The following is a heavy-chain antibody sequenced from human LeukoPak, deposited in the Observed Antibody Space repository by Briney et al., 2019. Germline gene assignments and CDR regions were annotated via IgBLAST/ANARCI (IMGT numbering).Heavy chain of an antibody. CDR2: IYYSGST. CDR3: ARGADLAAAAHNWFDP. J-gene: IGHJ5*02. D-gene: IGHD6-13*01. Sequence: SETLSLTCTVSGGSVSSGSYYWSWIRQPPGKGLEWIGYIYYSGSTNYNPSLKSRVTISVDTSKNQFSLKLSSVTAADTAVYYYARGADLAAAAHNWFDPWGQGTLVTVSS. CDR1: GGSVSSGSYY. V-gene: IGHV4-61*01.